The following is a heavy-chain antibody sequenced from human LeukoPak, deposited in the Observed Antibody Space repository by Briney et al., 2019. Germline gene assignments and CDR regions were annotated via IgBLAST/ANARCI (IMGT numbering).Heavy chain of an antibody. CDR2: ISPSGRTR. J-gene: IGHJ4*02. Sequence: PGGSLRLSCAASGFTFSSFEMNWVRQAPGKGLEEISDISPSGRTRSYADSVKGRFTISRDNAKNSLYMQMNSRRAEETAVYYCARAGYYDSSGYYYKDWGQGTLVTVSS. D-gene: IGHD3-22*01. CDR1: GFTFSSFE. V-gene: IGHV3-48*03. CDR3: ARAGYYDSSGYYYKD.